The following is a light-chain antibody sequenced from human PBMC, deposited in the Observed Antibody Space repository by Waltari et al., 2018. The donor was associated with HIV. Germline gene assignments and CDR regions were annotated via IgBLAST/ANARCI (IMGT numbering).Light chain of an antibody. Sequence: DIQSTQLPFFLSPSVGDRVTIPCRAGKGIRTYFAWYQQKPGKAPKLLIYAASTLQSGGPSRFSGSGSGTEFTLTISSLQPEDFATYYCQQVNTAFTFGPGTKVEIK. CDR3: QQVNTAFT. CDR2: AAS. V-gene: IGKV1-9*01. J-gene: IGKJ3*01. CDR1: KGIRTY.